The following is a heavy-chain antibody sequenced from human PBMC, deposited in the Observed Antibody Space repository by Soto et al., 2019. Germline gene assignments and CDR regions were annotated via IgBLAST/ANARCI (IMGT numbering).Heavy chain of an antibody. D-gene: IGHD6-6*01. CDR3: ARHAARGYNWFDP. CDR2: INPNSGGT. V-gene: IGHV1-2*02. J-gene: IGHJ5*02. Sequence: ASVKFSCKASGYNFNGYDINWVRQAPGQGLEWMGWINPNSGGTNYAQKFQGRVTMTRDTAISTAYMELSRLRSDDTAVYYCARHAARGYNWFDPWGQGTLVTVSS. CDR1: GYNFNGYD.